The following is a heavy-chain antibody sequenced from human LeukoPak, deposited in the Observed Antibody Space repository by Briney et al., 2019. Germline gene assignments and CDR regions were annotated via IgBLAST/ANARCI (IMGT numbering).Heavy chain of an antibody. Sequence: SETLSPTCTVSGYSISSGYYWGWIRQPPGKGLEWIGSIYHSGSTYYNPSLKSRVTISVDTSKNQFSLKLSSVTAADTAVYYCARDGMVRGVILDYWGQGTLVTVSS. CDR2: IYHSGST. CDR3: ARDGMVRGVILDY. D-gene: IGHD3-10*01. J-gene: IGHJ4*02. V-gene: IGHV4-38-2*02. CDR1: GYSISSGYY.